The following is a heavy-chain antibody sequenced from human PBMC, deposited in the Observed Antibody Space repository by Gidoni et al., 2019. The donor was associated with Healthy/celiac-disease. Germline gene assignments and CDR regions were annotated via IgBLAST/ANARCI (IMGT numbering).Heavy chain of an antibody. CDR1: GGSISSSNW. D-gene: IGHD6-13*01. J-gene: IGHJ4*02. CDR3: ARDPGGDSSTFFDY. CDR2: FYHSGST. V-gene: IGHV4-4*02. Sequence: QVQLQESGPGLVTPSGTLSLTCAVPGGSISSSNWWSWVRQPPGQGLEWIGEFYHSGSTNYNPSLKSRGTISVDKSKNQFSLKLSSVTAADTAVYYCARDPGGDSSTFFDYWGQGTLVTVSS.